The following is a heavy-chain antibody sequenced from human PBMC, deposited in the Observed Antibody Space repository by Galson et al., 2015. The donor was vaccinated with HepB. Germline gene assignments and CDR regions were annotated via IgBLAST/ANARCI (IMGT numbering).Heavy chain of an antibody. V-gene: IGHV3-21*01. CDR1: GFTFSRYS. CDR3: ARGVGATHFDY. CDR2: ISSSSSYI. Sequence: SLRLSCAASGFTFSRYSMNWVRQAPGKGLEWVSSISSSSSYIYYADSVKGRFTISRDNAKNSLYLQMNSLRAEDTAVYYCARGVGATHFDYWGQGTLVTVSS. D-gene: IGHD1-26*01. J-gene: IGHJ4*02.